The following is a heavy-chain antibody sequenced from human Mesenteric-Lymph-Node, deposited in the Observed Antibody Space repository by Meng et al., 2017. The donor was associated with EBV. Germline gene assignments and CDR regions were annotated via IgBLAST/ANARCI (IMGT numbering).Heavy chain of an antibody. V-gene: IGHV4-30-4*01. Sequence: QVHLQVPVPGPVTPSETLALTRTVACASISSGGYYWNWIRQSPGKGLELIGYIFYGGYTYYNLSLKSRVTISVDVSKNQFSLKLTSVTAADTAVYYCARMEFTYSWYFDLWGRGTLVTVSS. CDR1: CASISSGGYY. CDR2: IFYGGYT. J-gene: IGHJ2*01. D-gene: IGHD1-1*01. CDR3: ARMEFTYSWYFDL.